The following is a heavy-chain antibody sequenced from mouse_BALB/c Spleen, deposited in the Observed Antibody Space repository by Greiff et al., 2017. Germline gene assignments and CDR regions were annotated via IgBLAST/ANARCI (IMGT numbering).Heavy chain of an antibody. D-gene: IGHD2-4*01. CDR2: ISSGGSYT. J-gene: IGHJ4*01. CDR3: TRGGSTMIHYYAMDY. V-gene: IGHV5-6-4*01. Sequence: EVKLVESGGGLVKPGGSLKLSCAASGFTFSSYTMSWVRQTPEKRLEWVATISSGGSYTYYPDSVKGRFTISRDNAKNTLYLQMSSLKSEDTAMYYCTRGGSTMIHYYAMDYWGQGTSVTVSS. CDR1: GFTFSSYT.